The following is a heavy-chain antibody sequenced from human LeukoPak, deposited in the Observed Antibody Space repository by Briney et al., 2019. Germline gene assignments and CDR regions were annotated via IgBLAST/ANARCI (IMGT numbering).Heavy chain of an antibody. J-gene: IGHJ4*02. V-gene: IGHV3-30*03. Sequence: GGSLRLSCAVSGFTFSRNGMHWVRQAPGKGLEWVTIILYDGSNKYYADSVKGRFTISRDNSKNTVYLQMNSLTAEDTAVYYCARESSGGFDNWAQGTLVTVSS. CDR2: ILYDGSNK. CDR1: GFTFSRNG. CDR3: ARESSGGFDN. D-gene: IGHD3-3*01.